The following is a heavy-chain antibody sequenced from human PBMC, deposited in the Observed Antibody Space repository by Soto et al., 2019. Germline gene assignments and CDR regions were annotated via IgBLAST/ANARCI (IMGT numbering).Heavy chain of an antibody. CDR3: ARPLAAAGPQANGMDV. Sequence: GGSLRLSCAASGFTFSNYGIHWVRQAPGKGLEWVAVISHDGNKEYYADSVKGRFTVSRDNSKNTVYLQMNSLRAEDTAVYYCARPLAAAGPQANGMDVWGQGTTVTVSS. CDR2: ISHDGNKE. CDR1: GFTFSNYG. D-gene: IGHD6-13*01. J-gene: IGHJ6*02. V-gene: IGHV3-30*03.